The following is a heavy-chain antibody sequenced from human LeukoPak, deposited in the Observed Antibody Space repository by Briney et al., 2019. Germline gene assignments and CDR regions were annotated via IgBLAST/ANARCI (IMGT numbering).Heavy chain of an antibody. V-gene: IGHV4-59*08. J-gene: IGHJ5*02. CDR1: GGSISSYY. Sequence: SETLSLTCTVSGGSISSYYWSWIRQPPGKGLEWIGYIYYSGSTNYNPSLKSRVTISVDTSKNQFSLKLSSVTAADTAVYYCARQRWLSPWGQGTLATVSS. CDR3: ARQRWLSP. CDR2: IYYSGST. D-gene: IGHD6-19*01.